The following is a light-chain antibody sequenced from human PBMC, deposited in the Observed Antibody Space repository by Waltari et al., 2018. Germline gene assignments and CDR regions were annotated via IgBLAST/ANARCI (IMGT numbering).Light chain of an antibody. CDR3: CSYAGAYTLGV. Sequence: QSALTQPRSVSGSPGQSVTISCTGTSSDVGGYYFVSWYQQHPGKAPKLLIYDVSKRPSGVPDHFSGSKYGNTASLTISGLQAEDEADYFCCSYAGAYTLGVFGTGTKVTVL. V-gene: IGLV2-11*01. CDR1: SSDVGGYYF. J-gene: IGLJ1*01. CDR2: DVS.